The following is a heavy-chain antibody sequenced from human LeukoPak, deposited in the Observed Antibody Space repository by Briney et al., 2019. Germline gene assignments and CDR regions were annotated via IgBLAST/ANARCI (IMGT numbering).Heavy chain of an antibody. CDR3: ARFGYYYDSNGYYY. CDR2: FYYSGST. J-gene: IGHJ4*02. D-gene: IGHD3-22*01. CDR1: GGSISSSSYY. V-gene: IGHV4-39*01. Sequence: PSETLFLTCTVSGGSISSSSYYWGWIRQPPGKGLEWFGNFYYSGSTYYNPSLKSRVTISVDTSKNQFSLKLSSVTAADTAVYYCARFGYYYDSNGYYYWGQGTLVTVSS.